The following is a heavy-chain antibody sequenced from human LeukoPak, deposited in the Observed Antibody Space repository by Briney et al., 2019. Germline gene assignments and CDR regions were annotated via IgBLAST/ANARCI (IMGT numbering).Heavy chain of an antibody. J-gene: IGHJ4*02. CDR2: INGDGSIT. CDR1: GFIFSNNW. D-gene: IGHD3-9*01. CDR3: ARIDAPIDD. Sequence: GGSLRLSCAASGFIFSNNWMYWIRLAPGKGLVWVSRINGDGSITNYADSVRGRFTISRDNAKNTLYLQMNSLRVEDTAVYYCARIDAPIDDWGQGTLVTVSS. V-gene: IGHV3-74*01.